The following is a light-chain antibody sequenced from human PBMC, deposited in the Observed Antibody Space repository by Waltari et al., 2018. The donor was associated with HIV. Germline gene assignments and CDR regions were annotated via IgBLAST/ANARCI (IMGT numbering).Light chain of an antibody. CDR2: ADD. CDR1: RSHVVTTY. CDR3: ATWDNRLTTVL. J-gene: IGLJ2*01. Sequence: QSVLTHPPSVSAAPRQKVTISSSVVRSHVVTTYVPWYQQLPRAGPKLLIFADDQRPSGMPARFSGSKSGTAATLGITGLQTGDEADYYCATWDNRLTTVLFGGGTKLTVL. V-gene: IGLV1-51*01.